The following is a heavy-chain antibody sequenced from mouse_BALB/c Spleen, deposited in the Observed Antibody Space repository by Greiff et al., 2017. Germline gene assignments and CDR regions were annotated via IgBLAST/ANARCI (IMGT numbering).Heavy chain of an antibody. CDR1: GYSFTDYN. D-gene: IGHD1-1*01. Sequence: EVKLVESGPELVKPGASVKVSCKASGYSFTDYNMYWVKQSHGKSLEWIGYIDPYNGGTSYNQKFKGKATLTVDKSSSTAFMHLNSLTSEDSAVYYCARREDYGSSSAWFAYWGQGTLVTVSA. V-gene: IGHV1S135*01. CDR3: ARREDYGSSSAWFAY. CDR2: IDPYNGGT. J-gene: IGHJ3*01.